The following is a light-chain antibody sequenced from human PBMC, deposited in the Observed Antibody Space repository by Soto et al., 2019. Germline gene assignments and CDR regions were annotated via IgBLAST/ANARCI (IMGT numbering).Light chain of an antibody. CDR2: DAS. CDR1: QDVSNY. J-gene: IGKJ5*01. CDR3: QQESNHIT. Sequence: DIQMTQSPSSLSASVGDRVTITCQASQDVSNYLNWYQQKLGKAPKPLIYDASNLETGVPSRFSGSGSGTYFSFTTSSLQAEDFGTYNRQQESNHITHGKGTRLEIK. V-gene: IGKV1-33*01.